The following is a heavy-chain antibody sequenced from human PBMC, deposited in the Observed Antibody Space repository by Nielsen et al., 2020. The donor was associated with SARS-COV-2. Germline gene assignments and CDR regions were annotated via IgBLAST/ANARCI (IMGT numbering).Heavy chain of an antibody. CDR3: ASTGNDAFDI. V-gene: IGHV3-23*01. CDR2: ISGSGGST. D-gene: IGHD3-10*01. J-gene: IGHJ3*02. Sequence: WIRQPPGKGLEWVSAISGSGGSTYYADSVKGRFTISRDNSKNTLYLQMNSLRAEDTAVYYCASTGNDAFDIWGQGTMVTVSS.